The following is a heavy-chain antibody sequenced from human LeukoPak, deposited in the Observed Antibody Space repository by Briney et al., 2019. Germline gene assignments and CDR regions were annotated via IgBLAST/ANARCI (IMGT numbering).Heavy chain of an antibody. Sequence: GGSLRLSCAASGFTFSSYWMTWVRQAPGKGLEWVANIKQDGTDKYYVDSVKGRFTISRDNAKNSLFLQLGSLRADDTAVYYCARDEYSGLYYYMDVWGKGTTVTVSS. CDR1: GFTFSSYW. V-gene: IGHV3-7*01. J-gene: IGHJ6*03. D-gene: IGHD5-12*01. CDR2: IKQDGTDK. CDR3: ARDEYSGLYYYMDV.